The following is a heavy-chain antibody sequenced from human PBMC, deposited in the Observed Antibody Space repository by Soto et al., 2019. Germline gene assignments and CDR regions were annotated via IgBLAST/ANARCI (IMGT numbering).Heavy chain of an antibody. CDR1: GFTFSSYW. D-gene: IGHD6-19*01. Sequence: EVQLVESGGGLVQPGGSPRLSCGASGFTFSSYWMHWVRQAPGKGLVWVSRVNTDESRTSYADSVKGRFTISRDNAKNTLYLQMNSLRAEDTAVYYCARVLNGQWYFDYWCQGTQVTVSS. J-gene: IGHJ4*02. CDR2: VNTDESRT. V-gene: IGHV3-74*01. CDR3: ARVLNGQWYFDY.